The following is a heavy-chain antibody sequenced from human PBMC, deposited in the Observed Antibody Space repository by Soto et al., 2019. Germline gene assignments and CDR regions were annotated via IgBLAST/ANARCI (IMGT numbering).Heavy chain of an antibody. CDR1: GFTFSSYA. CDR3: ARALFVVVTASGFDP. J-gene: IGHJ5*02. Sequence: QVQLVESGGGVVQPGRSLRLSCAASGFTFSSYAMHWVRQAPGKGLEWVAVISYDGSNKYYADSVKGRFTISRDNSKNMLYLQMNSLRAEDTAVYYCARALFVVVTASGFDPWGQGTLVTVSS. CDR2: ISYDGSNK. D-gene: IGHD2-21*02. V-gene: IGHV3-30-3*01.